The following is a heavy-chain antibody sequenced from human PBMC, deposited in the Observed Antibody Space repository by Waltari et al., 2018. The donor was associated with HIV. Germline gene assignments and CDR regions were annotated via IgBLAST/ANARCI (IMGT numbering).Heavy chain of an antibody. CDR3: ARRGVAGTSGWFDP. CDR2: IYYREST. V-gene: IGHV4-39*01. D-gene: IGHD6-19*01. Sequence: QLQLQESGPGLVKPSETLSLTCTVSGGSINSYTSYWGWVRQPPGKGLEWIGSIYYRESTYYNPSLKSRVTISADTPKNQCSLKRNSVTAADTAVYYCARRGVAGTSGWFDPWGQGTLVTVSS. J-gene: IGHJ5*02. CDR1: GGSINSYTSY.